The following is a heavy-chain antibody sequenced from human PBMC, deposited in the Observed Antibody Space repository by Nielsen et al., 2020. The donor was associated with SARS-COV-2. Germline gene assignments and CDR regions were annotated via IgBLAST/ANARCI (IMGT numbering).Heavy chain of an antibody. D-gene: IGHD3-10*01. V-gene: IGHV7-4-1*02. CDR1: GYRFTRYA. Sequence: ASVKVSCKASGYRFTRYALNWVRQAPGEGPEWVGWINTSTGKPTYAQAFTGRFVFSLDTSVSTAYLQISSLKAEDSAVYYCARDNFGSGGTASYGMDVWGQGTTVTVSS. CDR2: INTSTGKP. CDR3: ARDNFGSGGTASYGMDV. J-gene: IGHJ6*02.